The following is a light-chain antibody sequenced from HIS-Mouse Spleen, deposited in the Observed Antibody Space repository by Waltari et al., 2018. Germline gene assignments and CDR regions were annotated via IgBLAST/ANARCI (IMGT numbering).Light chain of an antibody. CDR1: ALPKQY. CDR2: KDS. CDR3: QSADSSGTYQDVV. Sequence: SYELTQPPSVSVSPGQTARITCSGDALPKQYAYWYQQKPGQAPVLVIYKDSERPSGIPGRVSGSSSGTTGTLTISGVQAEDEADYYCQSADSSGTYQDVVFGGGTKLTVL. V-gene: IGLV3-25*03. J-gene: IGLJ2*01.